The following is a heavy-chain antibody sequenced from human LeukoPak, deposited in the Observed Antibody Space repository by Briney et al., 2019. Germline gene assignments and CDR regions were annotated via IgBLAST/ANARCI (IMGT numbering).Heavy chain of an antibody. CDR2: IYPGDSDT. Sequence: GESLKISCKGSGYSFTSYWIGWVRQMPGKGLECMGIIYPGDSDTSYSPSFQGQVTISADKSISTAYLQWSSLKASDTAMSYCARVRPFLGYCSSTSCYGRWYYFDYWGQGTLVTVSS. CDR1: GYSFTSYW. D-gene: IGHD2-2*01. V-gene: IGHV5-51*01. CDR3: ARVRPFLGYCSSTSCYGRWYYFDY. J-gene: IGHJ4*02.